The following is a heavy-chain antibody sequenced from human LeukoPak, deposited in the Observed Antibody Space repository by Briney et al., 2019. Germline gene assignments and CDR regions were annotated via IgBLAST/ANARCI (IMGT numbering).Heavy chain of an antibody. Sequence: ASVKVSCKASGYTFTNYGISWVRQAPGRGLEWMGWISAYNGNTNYAQKLQGRVTMTTDTSTSTAYMELRSLRSDDTAVYYCARSYSGSYVSYFDYWGQGTLVTVSS. D-gene: IGHD1-26*01. CDR3: ARSYSGSYVSYFDY. CDR2: ISAYNGNT. J-gene: IGHJ4*02. V-gene: IGHV1-18*01. CDR1: GYTFTNYG.